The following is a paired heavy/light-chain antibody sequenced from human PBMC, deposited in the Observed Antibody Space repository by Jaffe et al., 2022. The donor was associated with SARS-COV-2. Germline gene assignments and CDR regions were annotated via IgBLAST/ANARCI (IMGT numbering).Light chain of an antibody. J-gene: IGLJ1*01. CDR1: ALPKKY. V-gene: IGLV3-10*01. CDR2: EDS. Sequence: SYELTQPPSVSVSPGQTARITCSGDALPKKYAYWYQQKSGQAPVLVIYEDSKRPSGIPERFSGSSSGTMATLTISGAQVEDEADYYCYSTDSSGNRFFGTGTKVTVL. CDR3: YSTDSSGNRF.
Heavy chain of an antibody. D-gene: IGHD3-10*01. V-gene: IGHV3-48*02. Sequence: EVQLVESGGGLVQPGGSLRLSCAASGFTFSSYSMNWVRQAPGKGLEWVSYISSSSSTIYYADSVKGRFTISRDNAKNSLYLQMNSLRDEDTAVYYCARELYPSYGSGSYPSDYGMDVWGQGTTVTVSS. CDR1: GFTFSSYS. CDR3: ARELYPSYGSGSYPSDYGMDV. CDR2: ISSSSSTI. J-gene: IGHJ6*02.